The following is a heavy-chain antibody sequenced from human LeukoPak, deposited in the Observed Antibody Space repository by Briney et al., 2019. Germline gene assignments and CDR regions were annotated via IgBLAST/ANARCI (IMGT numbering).Heavy chain of an antibody. CDR1: GGSISSGGYY. J-gene: IGHJ4*02. CDR2: INHSGST. V-gene: IGHV4-30-2*01. Sequence: SQTLSLTCAVSGGSISSGGYYWSWIRQPPGKGLEWIGEINHSGSTNYNPSLKSRVTISVDTSKNQFSLKLSSVTAADTAVYYCARGGWELPKYSFDYWGQGTLVTVSS. D-gene: IGHD1-26*01. CDR3: ARGGWELPKYSFDY.